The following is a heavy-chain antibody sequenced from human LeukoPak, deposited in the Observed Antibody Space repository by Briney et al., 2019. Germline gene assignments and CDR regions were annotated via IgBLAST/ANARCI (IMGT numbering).Heavy chain of an antibody. Sequence: SETLSLTCTVSGGSISSYYWSWIRQPPGKGLEWIGYIYYSGSTNYNPSLKSRVTISVDTSKNQFSLKLSSVTAADTAVYYCAREVVVLTDKKLGFDPWGQGTLVTVSS. J-gene: IGHJ5*02. CDR2: IYYSGST. CDR1: GGSISSYY. CDR3: AREVVVLTDKKLGFDP. D-gene: IGHD2-15*01. V-gene: IGHV4-59*12.